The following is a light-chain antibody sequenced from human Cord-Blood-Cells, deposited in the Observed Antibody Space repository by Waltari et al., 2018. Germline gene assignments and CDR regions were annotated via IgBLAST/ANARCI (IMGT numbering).Light chain of an antibody. Sequence: QSALTQPPSASGSPGQSVTISCTGTSSDVGGYNYVSWYQQHPGKAPKRMIYEVSKRPSGGPDRFACSQSGNTASLSVSGLQAEDEADYYCSSYAGSNNLVFGGGTKLTVL. CDR1: SSDVGGYNY. V-gene: IGLV2-8*01. J-gene: IGLJ2*01. CDR3: SSYAGSNNLV. CDR2: EVS.